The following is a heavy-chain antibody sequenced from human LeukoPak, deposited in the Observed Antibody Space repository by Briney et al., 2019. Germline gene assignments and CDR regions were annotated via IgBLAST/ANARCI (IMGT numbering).Heavy chain of an antibody. CDR1: GYTFTNYY. CDR2: INPSDGSR. CDR3: VRAYNREAVTGPTNAPFDY. J-gene: IGHJ4*02. D-gene: IGHD6-19*01. V-gene: IGHV1-46*01. Sequence: ASVKVSCKASGYTFTNYYMHWVRQAPGQGLEWMGIINPSDGSRSYAQKFQGRVTMTRDTSKSTVYTELSGLRSEDTAAYYCVRAYNREAVTGPTNAPFDYWGQGTLVPVSS.